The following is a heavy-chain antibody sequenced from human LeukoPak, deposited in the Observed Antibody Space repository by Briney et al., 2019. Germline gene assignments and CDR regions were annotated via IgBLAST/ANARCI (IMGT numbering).Heavy chain of an antibody. Sequence: GGSLRLSCAASGFTFSSYAMRWVRQAPGKGLEWVSAISGGSADYADSVKGRFSISIDNSKNTLYLQMNSLRAEDTAIYYCAKDSIDHNGVYDAFDIWGQGTLVTVSS. J-gene: IGHJ3*02. V-gene: IGHV3-23*01. CDR2: ISGGSA. CDR3: AKDSIDHNGVYDAFDI. D-gene: IGHD1-1*01. CDR1: GFTFSSYA.